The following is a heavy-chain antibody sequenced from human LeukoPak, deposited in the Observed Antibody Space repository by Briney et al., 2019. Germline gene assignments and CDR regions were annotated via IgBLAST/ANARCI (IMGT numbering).Heavy chain of an antibody. CDR1: GGSFSGYY. V-gene: IGHV4-34*01. D-gene: IGHD3-10*01. Sequence: SETLSLTCAVYGGSFSGYYWSWIRQPPGKGLEWIGEINHSGSANYSPSLKSRVTISVDTSKNQFSLKLSSVTAADTAVYYCARGDYGSGSYSYYFDYWGQGTLVTVSS. CDR3: ARGDYGSGSYSYYFDY. J-gene: IGHJ4*02. CDR2: INHSGSA.